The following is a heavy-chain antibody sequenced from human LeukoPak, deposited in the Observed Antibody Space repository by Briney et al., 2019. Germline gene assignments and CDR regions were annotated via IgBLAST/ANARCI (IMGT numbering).Heavy chain of an antibody. Sequence: GASVKVSCKASGYTFTGYYMHWVRQAPGQGLEWMGWINPNRGGTNYAQKFQGRVTMTRDTSISTAYMELSSLRPGATAVYYCARAEVTTMVRGAAPGWYNWFDPWGQGTLVTVSS. V-gene: IGHV1-2*02. CDR3: ARAEVTTMVRGAAPGWYNWFDP. CDR1: GYTFTGYY. CDR2: INPNRGGT. J-gene: IGHJ5*02. D-gene: IGHD3-10*01.